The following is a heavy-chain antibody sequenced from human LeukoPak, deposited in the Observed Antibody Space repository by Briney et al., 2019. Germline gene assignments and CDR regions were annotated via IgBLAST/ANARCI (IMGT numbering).Heavy chain of an antibody. V-gene: IGHV3-64*04. CDR3: AKDVGMIGYCSGGSCYAIDY. CDR2: ISSNGGST. Sequence: GGSLRLSCSASGFTFSSYAMHWVRQAPGKGLEYVSAISSNGGSTYYADSVKGRFTISRDNSKNTLYLQMNSLRAEDTAVYYCAKDVGMIGYCSGGSCYAIDYWGQGTLVTVSS. D-gene: IGHD2-15*01. J-gene: IGHJ4*02. CDR1: GFTFSSYA.